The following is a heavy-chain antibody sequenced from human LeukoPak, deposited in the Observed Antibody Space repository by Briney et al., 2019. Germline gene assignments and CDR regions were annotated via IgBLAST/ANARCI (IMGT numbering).Heavy chain of an antibody. CDR2: IKRKSDGGTP. CDR3: ATDLGGYYSGSGTYWGSLDY. D-gene: IGHD3-10*01. J-gene: IGHJ4*02. Sequence: GGSLRLSCAASGFTFSNAWMSWVRQVPGKGLEWVGRIKRKSDGGTPDNAAPVKGRFTISRDDSKNTLYLQMNSLKTEDTAVYYCATDLGGYYSGSGTYWGSLDYWGQGTVVTVSS. CDR1: GFTFSNAW. V-gene: IGHV3-15*01.